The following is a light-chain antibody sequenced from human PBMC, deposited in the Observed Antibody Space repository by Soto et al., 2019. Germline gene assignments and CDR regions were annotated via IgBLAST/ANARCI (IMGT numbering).Light chain of an antibody. CDR1: SSDVGGYNQ. J-gene: IGLJ2*01. V-gene: IGLV2-8*01. Sequence: QSALTQPPSAYGSPGQSVTISCTGTSSDVGGYNQVSWYQQHPGKAPKLMISEVSKRPSGVPDRCSGSKSGNTAPLTVSGLQADDEADYYCSSYAGSNNKVFGGGTQLTVL. CDR3: SSYAGSNNKV. CDR2: EVS.